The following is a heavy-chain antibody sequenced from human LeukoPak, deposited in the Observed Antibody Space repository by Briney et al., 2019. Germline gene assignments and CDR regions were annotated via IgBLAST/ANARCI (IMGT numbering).Heavy chain of an antibody. CDR3: ARALLWFGELLGDYYYGMDV. CDR2: INAGNGNT. Sequence: ASVKVSCKASGYTFTSYAMHWVRQAPGQRLEWMGWINAGNGNTKYSQKFQGRVTITRDTSASTAYVELSSLRSEDTAVYYCARALLWFGELLGDYYYGMDVWGKGTTVTVSS. J-gene: IGHJ6*04. V-gene: IGHV1-3*01. D-gene: IGHD3-10*01. CDR1: GYTFTSYA.